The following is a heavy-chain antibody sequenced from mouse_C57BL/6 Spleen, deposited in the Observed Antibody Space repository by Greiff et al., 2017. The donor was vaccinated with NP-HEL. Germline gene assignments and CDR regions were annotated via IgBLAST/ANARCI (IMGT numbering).Heavy chain of an antibody. CDR2: ISYDGSN. CDR3: ARKDLWAMDY. Sequence: VQLKESGPGLVKPSQSLSLTCSVTGYSITSGYYWNWIRQFPGNKLEWMGYISYDGSNNYNPSLKNRISITRDTSKNQFFLKLNSVTTEDTATYYCARKDLWAMDYWGQGTSVTVSS. V-gene: IGHV3-6*01. J-gene: IGHJ4*01. CDR1: GYSITSGYY.